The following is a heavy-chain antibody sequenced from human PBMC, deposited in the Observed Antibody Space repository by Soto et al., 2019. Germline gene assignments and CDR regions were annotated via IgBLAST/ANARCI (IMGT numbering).Heavy chain of an antibody. CDR3: ARDRDSGSYLLDY. CDR2: IIPIFGTA. J-gene: IGHJ4*02. D-gene: IGHD1-26*01. Sequence: SVKGAWKASGGAFSSYAISRVRQTTGQGLEWMGGIIPIFGTANYAQKFQGRVTITADKSTSTAYMELSSLRSEDTAVYYCARDRDSGSYLLDYWGQGTLVT. CDR1: GGAFSSYA. V-gene: IGHV1-69*06.